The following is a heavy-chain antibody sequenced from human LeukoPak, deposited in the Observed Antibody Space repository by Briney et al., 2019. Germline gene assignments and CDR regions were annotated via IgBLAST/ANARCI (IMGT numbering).Heavy chain of an antibody. Sequence: GASVKVSCKVSGYTLTELSMHWVRQAPGKGLEWMGGFDPEDGETIYAQKFQGRVTMTEDTSTDTAYMELSSLRSEDTAVYYCATDRGQSGSYYPAFDICVLGTMVNVSS. D-gene: IGHD1-26*01. CDR1: GYTLTELS. CDR2: FDPEDGET. CDR3: ATDRGQSGSYYPAFDI. J-gene: IGHJ3*02. V-gene: IGHV1-24*01.